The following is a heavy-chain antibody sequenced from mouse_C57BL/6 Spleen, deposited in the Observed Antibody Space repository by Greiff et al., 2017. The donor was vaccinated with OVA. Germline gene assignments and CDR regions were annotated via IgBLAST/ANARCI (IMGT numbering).Heavy chain of an antibody. Sequence: LVDSGPELVKPGASVKISCKASGYAFSSSWMNWVKQRPGKGLEWIGRIYPGDGDTNYNGKFKGKATLTADKSSSTAYMQLSSLTSEDSAVYFCARSDSPYYYAMDYWGQGTSVTVSS. CDR1: GYAFSSSW. J-gene: IGHJ4*01. CDR2: IYPGDGDT. V-gene: IGHV1-82*01. CDR3: ARSDSPYYYAMDY.